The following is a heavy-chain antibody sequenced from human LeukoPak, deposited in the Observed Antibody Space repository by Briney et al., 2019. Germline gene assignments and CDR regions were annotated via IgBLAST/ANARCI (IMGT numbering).Heavy chain of an antibody. V-gene: IGHV1-69*06. Sequence: SVKVSCKASGYTFTSYGISWVRQAPGQGLEWMGGIIPIFGTANYAQKFQGRVTITADKSTSTAYMELSSPRSEDTAVYYCARTSGPNAFDIWGQGTMVTVSS. CDR3: ARTSGPNAFDI. D-gene: IGHD2-15*01. CDR1: GYTFTSYG. J-gene: IGHJ3*02. CDR2: IIPIFGTA.